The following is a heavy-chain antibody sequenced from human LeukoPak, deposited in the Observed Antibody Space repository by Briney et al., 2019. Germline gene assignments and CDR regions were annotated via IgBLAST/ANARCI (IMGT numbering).Heavy chain of an antibody. CDR3: ARGFFGSGYLSVQF. J-gene: IGHJ1*01. Sequence: ASVKVSCKASGYTFTNYYMHWVRQAPGQGLEWMGIINPSGGSTSYAQNFQGRLTLTRDTSASTVSMELSSLRSEDTAVYYCARGFFGSGYLSVQFWGQGTLVTVSP. CDR1: GYTFTNYY. CDR2: INPSGGST. D-gene: IGHD3-22*01. V-gene: IGHV1-46*01.